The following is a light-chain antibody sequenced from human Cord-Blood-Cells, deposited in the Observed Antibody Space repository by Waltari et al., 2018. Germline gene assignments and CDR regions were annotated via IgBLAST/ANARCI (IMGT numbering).Light chain of an antibody. CDR3: SSYTSSSNVV. CDR1: SSDVGGYNY. CDR2: DVS. J-gene: IGLJ2*01. Sequence: QSALTQPASVSGSPGPSITISCPGTSSDVGGYNYVPWYQQHPGKAPKLMIYDVSNRPSGVSNRFSGSKSGNTASLTISGLQAEDEADYYCSSYTSSSNVVFGGGTKLTVL. V-gene: IGLV2-14*01.